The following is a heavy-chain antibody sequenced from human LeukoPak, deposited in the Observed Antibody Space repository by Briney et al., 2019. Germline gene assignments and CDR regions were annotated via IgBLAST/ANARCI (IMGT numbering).Heavy chain of an antibody. CDR3: AGERSGWPRGAFDI. J-gene: IGHJ3*02. CDR1: GGSISSYY. CDR2: IYYSGST. V-gene: IGHV4-59*01. D-gene: IGHD6-19*01. Sequence: SETLSLTCTVSGGSISSYYWSWIRQPPGKGLEWIGYIYYSGSTNYNPSLKSRVTISVDTSKNQFSLKLSSVTAADTAVYYCAGERSGWPRGAFDIWGQGTMVTVSS.